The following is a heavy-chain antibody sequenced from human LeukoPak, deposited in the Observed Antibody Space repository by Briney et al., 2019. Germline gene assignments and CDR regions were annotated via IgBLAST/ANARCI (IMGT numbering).Heavy chain of an antibody. CDR2: IYYSGST. D-gene: IGHD2-15*01. Sequence: ETSETLSLTCTVSGGSINTYYWSWIRQPPGKGLEWIGYIYYSGSTNYNPSLKSRVTISIDTSKIQFSLKLTSVTAADTAVYYCARDPYCSGGSCYSDGWFDPWGQGTLVTVSS. CDR3: ARDPYCSGGSCYSDGWFDP. J-gene: IGHJ5*02. CDR1: GGSINTYY. V-gene: IGHV4-59*01.